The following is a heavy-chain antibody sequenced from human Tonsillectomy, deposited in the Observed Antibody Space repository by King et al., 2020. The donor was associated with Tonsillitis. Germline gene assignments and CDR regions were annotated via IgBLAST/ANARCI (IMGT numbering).Heavy chain of an antibody. D-gene: IGHD2-15*01. V-gene: IGHV3-23*04. CDR3: AKGRTHRDYCSGGSCYYYYYGMDV. CDR1: GFTFRSYA. CDR2: ISGMGGGT. Sequence: VQLVESGGGLVQPGGSRSLPGAAPGFTFRSYALGWVRRAPGRGWEWVPAISGMGGGTYNADPGRGGFPISRDNSKNTLYLQMNSLRAEDTAVYYCAKGRTHRDYCSGGSCYYYYYGMDVWGQGTTVTVSS. J-gene: IGHJ6*02.